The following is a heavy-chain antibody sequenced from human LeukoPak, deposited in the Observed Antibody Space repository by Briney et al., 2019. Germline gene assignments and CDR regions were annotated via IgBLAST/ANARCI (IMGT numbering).Heavy chain of an antibody. V-gene: IGHV4-59*11. Sequence: PSETLSLTCTVSGGSISSHYWSWIRQPPGKGLEWIGCIYYSGSTNYNPSLKSRVTISVDTSKNQFSLKLSSVTAADTAVYYCARASRGSFDYWGQGTLVTVSS. CDR3: ARASRGSFDY. D-gene: IGHD3-10*01. CDR1: GGSISSHY. CDR2: IYYSGST. J-gene: IGHJ4*02.